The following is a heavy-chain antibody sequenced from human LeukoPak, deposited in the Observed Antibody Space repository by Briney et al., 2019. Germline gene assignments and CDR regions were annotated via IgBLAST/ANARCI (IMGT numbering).Heavy chain of an antibody. D-gene: IGHD3-10*01. Sequence: GGSLRLPCAASGFDFSSHGMNWVRQAPGKGLEWVSTINFNGGRTYYADSVKGRFSVSRDNSKNTLYLQMNRLRGEDTAVYFCAKGGRGSWAGNTGDWGQGTLVSVSS. CDR1: GFDFSSHG. V-gene: IGHV3-23*01. J-gene: IGHJ4*02. CDR2: INFNGGRT. CDR3: AKGGRGSWAGNTGD.